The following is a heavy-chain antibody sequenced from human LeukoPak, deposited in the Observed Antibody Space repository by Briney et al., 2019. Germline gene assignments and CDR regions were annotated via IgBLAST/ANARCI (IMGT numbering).Heavy chain of an antibody. CDR3: AGGGDKIDY. V-gene: IGHV4-30-2*01. CDR2: IYHSGST. J-gene: IGHJ4*02. CDR1: GGSISSGGYS. Sequence: SEILSLTCAVSGGSISSGGYSWSWIRQPPGKGLEWIGYIYHSGSTYYNPSLKSRVTISVDRSKNQFSLKLSSVTAADTAVYYCAGGGDKIDYWGQGTLVTVSS. D-gene: IGHD4-23*01.